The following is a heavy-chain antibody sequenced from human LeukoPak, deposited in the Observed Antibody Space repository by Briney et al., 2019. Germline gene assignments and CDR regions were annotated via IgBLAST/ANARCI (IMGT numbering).Heavy chain of an antibody. CDR1: GYTFTSYG. CDR2: IGAYNGNT. V-gene: IGHV1-18*01. J-gene: IGHJ3*02. CDR3: AREATSSSLDDAFDI. Sequence: ASVKVSCKASGYTFTSYGISWVRQAPGQGLEWMGWIGAYNGNTNYAQKLQGRVTMTTDTSTSTAYMELRNLRSDDTAVYYCAREATSSSLDDAFDIWGQGTMVTVSS. D-gene: IGHD6-13*01.